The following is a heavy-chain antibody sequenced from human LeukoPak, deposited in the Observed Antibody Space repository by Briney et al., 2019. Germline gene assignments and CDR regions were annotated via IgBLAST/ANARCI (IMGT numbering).Heavy chain of an antibody. D-gene: IGHD1-7*01. J-gene: IGHJ4*02. Sequence: ASVKVSCKVSGYTLTELSMHWVRQAPGKGLEWMGGFDPEDGETIYAQKFQGRVTMTEDTSTDTAYMELSSLRSEDTAVYYCATEGLELHYFDYWGQGTLVTVSS. CDR2: FDPEDGET. CDR1: GYTLTELS. CDR3: ATEGLELHYFDY. V-gene: IGHV1-24*01.